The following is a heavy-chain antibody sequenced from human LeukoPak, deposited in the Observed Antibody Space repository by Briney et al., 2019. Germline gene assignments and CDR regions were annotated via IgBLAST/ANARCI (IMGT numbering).Heavy chain of an antibody. Sequence: ASVKVSCKASGYTFTGYNMHWVRQAPGQGLERMGWINPNGGGTSYAQKFQGRVTMTRDTSISTAYMELSRLRSDDTAVYYCARASSSGLLRYDSWGQGTLVTVSS. V-gene: IGHV1-2*02. D-gene: IGHD3-10*01. CDR1: GYTFTGYN. CDR2: INPNGGGT. CDR3: ARASSSGLLRYDS. J-gene: IGHJ5*01.